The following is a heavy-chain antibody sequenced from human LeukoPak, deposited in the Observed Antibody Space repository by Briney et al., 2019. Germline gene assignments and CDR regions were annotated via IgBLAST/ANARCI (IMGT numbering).Heavy chain of an antibody. CDR3: ARDPMTSQRRDYYYGMDV. D-gene: IGHD2-21*02. CDR1: GYTFTSYG. CDR2: ISAYNDYS. V-gene: IGHV1-18*01. J-gene: IGHJ6*02. Sequence: GASVQVSCQASGYTFTSYGISGVRQAPGKGLEWMGWISAYNDYSHYAQKLQGRVTMTTDTFTSTAYMELRSLRSDNTAVYDCARDPMTSQRRDYYYGMDVWGQGTTVTVSS.